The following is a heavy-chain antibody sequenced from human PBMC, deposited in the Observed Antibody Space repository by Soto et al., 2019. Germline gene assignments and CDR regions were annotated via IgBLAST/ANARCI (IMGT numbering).Heavy chain of an antibody. CDR3: AKGAPYSSSGLFDY. CDR1: GFTFSSYA. CDR2: ISSSGGST. V-gene: IGHV3-23*01. J-gene: IGHJ4*02. Sequence: SGGSLRLSCAASGFTFSSYAMSWVRQAPGKGLEWVSTISSSGGSTYYADSVKGRFAISRDNSKNTLYLQMNSLRAEDTAVYYCAKGAPYSSSGLFDYWGQGTLVTVSS. D-gene: IGHD6-13*01.